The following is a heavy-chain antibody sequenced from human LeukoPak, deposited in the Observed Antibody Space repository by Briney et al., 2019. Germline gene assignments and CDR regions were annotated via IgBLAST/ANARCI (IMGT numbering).Heavy chain of an antibody. Sequence: WGSLRLSCAASGFTFSSYSMNWVRQAPGKGLEWVSSISSSSSYIYYADSVKGRFTISRDNAKNSLYLQMNSLRAEDTAVYYCARGGWQQLSDYWGQGTLVTVSS. CDR3: ARGGWQQLSDY. V-gene: IGHV3-21*01. CDR2: ISSSSSYI. D-gene: IGHD6-13*01. CDR1: GFTFSSYS. J-gene: IGHJ4*02.